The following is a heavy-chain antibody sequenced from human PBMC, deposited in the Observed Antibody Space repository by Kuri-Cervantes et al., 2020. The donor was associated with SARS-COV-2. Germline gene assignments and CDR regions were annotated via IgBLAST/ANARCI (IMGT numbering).Heavy chain of an antibody. V-gene: IGHV3-48*02. CDR3: ARQYYDILTGYYLYGMDV. J-gene: IGHJ6*02. CDR2: ISSSSSTT. D-gene: IGHD3-9*01. Sequence: GGSLRLSCAASGFTLSSYSMNWVRQAPGKGLEWVSYISSSSSTTYYADSVKGRFTISRDNAKNSLYLQMNSLRDEDTAVYYCARQYYDILTGYYLYGMDVWGQGTTVTVSS. CDR1: GFTLSSYS.